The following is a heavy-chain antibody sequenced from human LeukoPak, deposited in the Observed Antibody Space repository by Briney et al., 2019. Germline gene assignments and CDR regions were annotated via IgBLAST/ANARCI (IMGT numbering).Heavy chain of an antibody. CDR2: ISGDGVTT. V-gene: IGHV3-23*01. CDR3: AKGPFSAPDRAPF. CDR1: GFTFSSYV. D-gene: IGHD2/OR15-2a*01. Sequence: AGGSLRLSCAASGFTFSSYVMSWVRQAPGKGLEWVSAISGDGVTTYYADSVKGRFTISRDNSKNTLNLQMNSLRAEDTAVYYCAKGPFSAPDRAPFWGQGSLVTVSS. J-gene: IGHJ4*02.